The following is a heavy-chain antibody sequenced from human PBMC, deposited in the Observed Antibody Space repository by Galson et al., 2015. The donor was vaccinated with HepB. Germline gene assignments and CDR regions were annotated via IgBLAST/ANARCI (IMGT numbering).Heavy chain of an antibody. D-gene: IGHD6-19*01. CDR2: FDPEDGET. CDR3: ATGDIAVAGTFDY. V-gene: IGHV1-24*01. Sequence: SCKVSGYTLTELSMHWVRQAPGKGLEWMGGFDPEDGETIYAQKFQGRVTMTEDTSTDTAYIELSSLRSEDTAVYYCATGDIAVAGTFDYWGQGTLVTVSS. CDR1: GYTLTELS. J-gene: IGHJ4*02.